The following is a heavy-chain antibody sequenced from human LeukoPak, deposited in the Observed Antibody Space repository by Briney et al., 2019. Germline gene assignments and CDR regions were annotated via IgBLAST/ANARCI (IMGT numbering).Heavy chain of an antibody. Sequence: VASVKVSCKASGGTFSSYAISWVRQAPGQGLEWMGRIIPILGIANYAQKFQGRVTITADKSTSTAYMELSSLRSEDTAVYYCARDFSEAWYLDYWGQGTLVTVSS. CDR2: IIPILGIA. D-gene: IGHD2-21*01. J-gene: IGHJ4*02. CDR3: ARDFSEAWYLDY. CDR1: GGTFSSYA. V-gene: IGHV1-69*04.